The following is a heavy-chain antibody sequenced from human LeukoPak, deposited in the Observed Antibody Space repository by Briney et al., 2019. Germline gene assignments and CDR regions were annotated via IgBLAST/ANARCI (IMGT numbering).Heavy chain of an antibody. CDR1: GFTFSSYW. V-gene: IGHV3-74*01. J-gene: IGHJ4*02. CDR3: ARSEWLRLPDY. CDR2: INSDGSST. D-gene: IGHD5-12*01. Sequence: PGGSLRLSCAASGFTFSSYWMHWVRQAPGKGLVWVSRINSDGSSTSYADSVKGRFTISRDNAENTLYLQMNSLRAEDTAVYYCARSEWLRLPDYWGQGTLVTVSS.